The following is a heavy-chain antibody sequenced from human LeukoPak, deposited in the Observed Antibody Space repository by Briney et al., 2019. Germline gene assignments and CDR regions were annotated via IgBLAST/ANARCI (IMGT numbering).Heavy chain of an antibody. J-gene: IGHJ3*02. D-gene: IGHD6-19*01. CDR1: GGSISSSSYY. CDR2: IYYSGST. Sequence: SETLSLTCTVSGGSISSSSYYWGWIRQPPGKGLEWIGSIYYSGSTYYNPSLKSRVTISVDTSKNQFSLKLSSVTAADTAVYYCARTAVGRAFDIWGQGTMVTVSS. CDR3: ARTAVGRAFDI. V-gene: IGHV4-39*07.